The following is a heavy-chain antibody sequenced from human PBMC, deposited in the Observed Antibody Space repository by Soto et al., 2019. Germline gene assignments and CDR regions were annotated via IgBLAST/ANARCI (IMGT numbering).Heavy chain of an antibody. Sequence: GESLKISCTGSGYSFAGYWITWVRQKPGKGLECMGRIDPSDSQTYYSPSFRGHVTISVTKSITTVFLQWSSLRASDTAMYYCARQIYDSDTGPNFQYYFDSWGQGTPVTVSS. V-gene: IGHV5-10-1*01. CDR1: GYSFAGYW. CDR3: ARQIYDSDTGPNFQYYFDS. CDR2: IDPSDSQT. J-gene: IGHJ4*02. D-gene: IGHD3-22*01.